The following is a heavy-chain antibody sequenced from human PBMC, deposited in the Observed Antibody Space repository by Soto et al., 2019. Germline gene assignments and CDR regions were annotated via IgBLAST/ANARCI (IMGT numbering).Heavy chain of an antibody. Sequence: QVQLVESGGGWVKPGESLRLSCIGSGFFLSNNWMTWIRQAPGKGLEWVSYISASGDYTIYADSLKGRVTISRDNARNSLWLQISSLTAEDTAVYYCARSSGWRQVGIYNYGLDVWGQGTTVIVSS. CDR3: ARSSGWRQVGIYNYGLDV. CDR2: ISASGDYT. D-gene: IGHD1-20*01. CDR1: GFFLSNNW. J-gene: IGHJ6*02. V-gene: IGHV3-11*06.